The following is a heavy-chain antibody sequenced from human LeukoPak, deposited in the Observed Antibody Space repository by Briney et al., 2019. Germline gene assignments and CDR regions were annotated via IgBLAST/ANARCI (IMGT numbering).Heavy chain of an antibody. CDR1: GYTLTRYY. D-gene: IGHD3-22*01. J-gene: IGHJ4*02. CDR3: ARAYDSSGWGY. Sequence: APVKGSCQGSGYTLTRYYIHRVGQGPGQRLEWMGWINPNSGGTNYAQKFQGRVTMTRDTSISTAYMELSRLRSDDTAVYYCARAYDSSGWGYWGQGTLVTVSS. V-gene: IGHV1-2*02. CDR2: INPNSGGT.